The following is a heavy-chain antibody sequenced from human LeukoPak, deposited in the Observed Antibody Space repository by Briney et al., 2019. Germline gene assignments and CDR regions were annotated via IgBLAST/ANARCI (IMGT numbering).Heavy chain of an antibody. Sequence: SVKVSCKASGGTFSSYAISWVRQAPGQGLEWMGGIIPIFGTANYAQKFQGRVTITADKSTSTAYMELSSLRSEDTAVYYCAGTYYYDSSGYSSFDYWGQGTLVTVSS. CDR3: AGTYYYDSSGYSSFDY. J-gene: IGHJ4*02. CDR1: GGTFSSYA. V-gene: IGHV1-69*06. CDR2: IIPIFGTA. D-gene: IGHD3-22*01.